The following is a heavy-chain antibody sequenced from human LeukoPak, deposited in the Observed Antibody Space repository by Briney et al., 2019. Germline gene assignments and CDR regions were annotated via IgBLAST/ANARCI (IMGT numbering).Heavy chain of an antibody. V-gene: IGHV3-23*01. J-gene: IGHJ4*02. CDR1: GFTFSSYA. Sequence: GGSLRHSSAASGFTFSSYAMSWVRQAPGKGLEWVSAISGSGGSTYYADSVKGRFTISRDNSKNTLYRQMNSLRAEDTAVYYCAKPRRDRNYDSSGYPSYFDYWGQGTLVTVSS. D-gene: IGHD3-22*01. CDR2: ISGSGGST. CDR3: AKPRRDRNYDSSGYPSYFDY.